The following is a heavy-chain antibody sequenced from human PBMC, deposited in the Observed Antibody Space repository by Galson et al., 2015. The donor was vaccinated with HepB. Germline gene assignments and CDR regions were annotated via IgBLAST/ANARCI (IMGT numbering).Heavy chain of an antibody. Sequence: SVKVSCKASGYTFTSYYIHWVRQAPGQGLEWMGIINPSGGSTSNAQKFQGRVTMTRDTSTSTVYMELSSLRSEDTAVYYCARDGVVGDTFRGAIDYWGQGTLVTVSS. CDR2: INPSGGST. D-gene: IGHD1-26*01. V-gene: IGHV1-46*01. J-gene: IGHJ4*02. CDR1: GYTFTSYY. CDR3: ARDGVVGDTFRGAIDY.